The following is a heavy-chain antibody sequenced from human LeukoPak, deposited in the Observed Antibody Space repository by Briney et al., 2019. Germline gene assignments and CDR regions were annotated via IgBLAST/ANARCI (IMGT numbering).Heavy chain of an antibody. CDR2: ISAYNGNT. CDR1: GYTFTGYY. V-gene: IGHV1-18*04. J-gene: IGHJ4*02. CDR3: ARYVIYYDSSGYLSS. D-gene: IGHD3-22*01. Sequence: ASVKASCKASGYTFTGYYMHWVRQAPGQGLEWMGWISAYNGNTNYAQKLQGRVTMTTDTSTSTAYMELRSLRSDDTAVYYCARYVIYYDSSGYLSSWGQGTLVTVSS.